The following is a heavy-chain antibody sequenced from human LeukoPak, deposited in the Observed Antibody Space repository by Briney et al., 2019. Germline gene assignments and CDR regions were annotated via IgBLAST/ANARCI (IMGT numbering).Heavy chain of an antibody. V-gene: IGHV3-23*01. CDR2: ISGSGGST. D-gene: IGHD3-3*01. J-gene: IGHJ4*02. CDR1: GFTFSSYA. CDR3: AKTYDFWSGYYTGFDY. Sequence: LTGGSLRLSCAASGFTFSSYAMSWVRQAPGKGLEWVSAISGSGGSTYYADSVKGRFTTSRDNSKNTLYLQMNSLRAEDTAVYYCAKTYDFWSGYYTGFDYWGQGTLVTVSS.